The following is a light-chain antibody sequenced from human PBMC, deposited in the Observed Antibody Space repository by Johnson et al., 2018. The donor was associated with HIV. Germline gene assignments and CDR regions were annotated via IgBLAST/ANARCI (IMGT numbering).Light chain of an antibody. Sequence: QAVLTQPPSVSAAPGQTVTISCSGSSSNIGNNYVSWYQQLPGTAPKLLIYENNKRPSGIPDRFSGSKSGTSATLGITGLQTGDEADYYCGTWDSSLSAVFGTGTKVTGL. CDR2: ENN. V-gene: IGLV1-51*02. CDR3: GTWDSSLSAV. CDR1: SSNIGNNY. J-gene: IGLJ1*01.